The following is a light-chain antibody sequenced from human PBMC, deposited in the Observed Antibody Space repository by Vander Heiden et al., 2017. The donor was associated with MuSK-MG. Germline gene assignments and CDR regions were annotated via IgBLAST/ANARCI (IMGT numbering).Light chain of an antibody. J-gene: IGLJ2*01. V-gene: IGLV2-14*01. CDR2: DVS. CDR1: SSDIGGYNY. Sequence: RTPPASVCGSPAQAMPISCTGTSSDIGGYNYVCWYQQYPGKAPKLMIYDVSNRPSGVSYRFSGAKSCNTASLTISGLQAEDEGDYYCSAYTISDTLVFGGGTKVTVL. CDR3: SAYTISDTLV.